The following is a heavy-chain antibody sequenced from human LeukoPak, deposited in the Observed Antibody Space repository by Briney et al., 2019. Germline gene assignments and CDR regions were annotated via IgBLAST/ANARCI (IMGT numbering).Heavy chain of an antibody. D-gene: IGHD3-3*01. Sequence: SETLSLTCTVSGGSISSYYWSWIRQPAGKELEWVGRIYTSGSTNYHPSLKSRVTMSVDTSKNQFSLKLSSVTAADTAVYYCARGVRITIFGVAKTPYYYYYMDVWGKGTTVTVSS. CDR3: ARGVRITIFGVAKTPYYYYYMDV. J-gene: IGHJ6*03. CDR1: GGSISSYY. CDR2: IYTSGST. V-gene: IGHV4-4*07.